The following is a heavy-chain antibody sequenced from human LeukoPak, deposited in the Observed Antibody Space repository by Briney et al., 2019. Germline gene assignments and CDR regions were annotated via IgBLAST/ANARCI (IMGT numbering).Heavy chain of an antibody. D-gene: IGHD6-13*01. CDR2: TYYRSKWYD. Sequence: SQTLSLTCAISGDSVSSNSAAWNWIRQSPSRGLEWLGRTYYRSKWYDDYAVSVKSRLTITPDTSKNQFSLQLNSVTPEDAAVYYCAREQYSRTWYWFDPWGQGTLVTVSS. J-gene: IGHJ5*02. V-gene: IGHV6-1*01. CDR3: AREQYSRTWYWFDP. CDR1: GDSVSSNSAA.